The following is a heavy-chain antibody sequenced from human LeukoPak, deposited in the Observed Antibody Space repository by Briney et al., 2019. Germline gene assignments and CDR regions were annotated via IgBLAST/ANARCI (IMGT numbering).Heavy chain of an antibody. CDR2: IKEDGNRI. Sequence: GGSLRLSCSASAFTFSDYTMSWVRQAPGKGLEWVANIKEDGNRIYYVDSVKGRFTISRENAKNSLYLQMSSLRAEDTAVYYCARGGWYYFEYWGQGVLVTVSS. J-gene: IGHJ4*02. CDR3: ARGGWYYFEY. V-gene: IGHV3-7*01. CDR1: AFTFSDYT.